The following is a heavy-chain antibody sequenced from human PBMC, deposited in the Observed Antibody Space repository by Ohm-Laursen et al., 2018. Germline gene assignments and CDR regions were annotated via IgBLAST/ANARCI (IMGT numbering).Heavy chain of an antibody. CDR2: ATVSGRST. CDR3: AKGRSGGTGHGNWFES. D-gene: IGHD3-10*01. V-gene: IGHV3-23*01. J-gene: IGHJ5*01. CDR1: GFTFSGYA. Sequence: SLRLSCTASGFTFSGYAMSWVRQGPEKGLEWVSVATVSGRSTYYTDSVKGRFSISRDNSKNTLYLQMNSLRVEDTAVYYCAKGRSGGTGHGNWFESWGQGALVTVSS.